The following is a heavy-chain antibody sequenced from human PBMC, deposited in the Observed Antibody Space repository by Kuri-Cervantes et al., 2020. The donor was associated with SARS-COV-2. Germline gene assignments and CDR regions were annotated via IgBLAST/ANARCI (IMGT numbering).Heavy chain of an antibody. D-gene: IGHD3-10*01. J-gene: IGHJ4*02. CDR1: GYSISSGRC. CDR2: MYYSGTS. Sequence: SETLSLTCDVSGYSISSGRCWGWIRQPPGKGLEWIGRMYYSGTSYYSPSLKSRVTISVDTSKNQFSLKLSSVTAADTAVYYCASRPITMVRGVIKYYFDYWGQGTLVTVSS. V-gene: IGHV4-38-2*01. CDR3: ASRPITMVRGVIKYYFDY.